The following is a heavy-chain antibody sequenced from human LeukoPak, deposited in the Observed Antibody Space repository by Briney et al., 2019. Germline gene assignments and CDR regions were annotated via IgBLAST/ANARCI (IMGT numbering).Heavy chain of an antibody. V-gene: IGHV4-59*01. CDR2: IYYSGST. CDR3: ARGEWLRGYYFDY. J-gene: IGHJ4*02. Sequence: SETLSLTCTVSGGSISSYYWSWIRQPPGKGLEWIGYIYYSGSTNYNPSLKSRVTISVDTSKNQFSLKLSSVTAADTAVYYCARGEWLRGYYFDYWGQGTLVTVSS. D-gene: IGHD5-12*01. CDR1: GGSISSYY.